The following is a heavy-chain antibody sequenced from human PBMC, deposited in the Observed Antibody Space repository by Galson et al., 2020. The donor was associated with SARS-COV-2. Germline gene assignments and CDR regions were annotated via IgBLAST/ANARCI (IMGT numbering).Heavy chain of an antibody. D-gene: IGHD4-17*01. J-gene: IGHJ5*02. CDR2: IYPADSDT. CDR3: ARRVYGGSSTHWFDP. V-gene: IGHV5-51*01. Sequence: GESLKISCKGSGYSFTNYWIGWVRQMPGKGLEWMGIIYPADSDTRYSPSFQGQVTISADKSISTAYLQWSSLKASDTAIYYCARRVYGGSSTHWFDPWGQGTLVTVSS. CDR1: GYSFTNYW.